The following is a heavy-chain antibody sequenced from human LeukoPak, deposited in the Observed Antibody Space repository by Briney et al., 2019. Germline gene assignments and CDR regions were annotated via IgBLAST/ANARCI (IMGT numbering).Heavy chain of an antibody. Sequence: WASVKVSCKASGYTFTSYDINWVRQATGQGLEWMGWMNPNSGNTGYAQKFQGRVTMTRNTSISTAYMELNSLRSEDTAVYYCARRGLPRHYYGMDVWGQGTTVTVSS. CDR1: GYTFTSYD. CDR3: ARRGLPRHYYGMDV. J-gene: IGHJ6*02. V-gene: IGHV1-8*01. CDR2: MNPNSGNT. D-gene: IGHD3-10*01.